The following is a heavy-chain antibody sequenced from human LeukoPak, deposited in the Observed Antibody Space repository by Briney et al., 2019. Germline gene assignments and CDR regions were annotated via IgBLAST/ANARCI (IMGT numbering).Heavy chain of an antibody. V-gene: IGHV3-9*01. CDR1: GFTFDDYA. CDR2: ISWNSGSI. Sequence: GGSLRLSCAASGFTFDDYAMHWVRQAPGKGLEWVSGISWNSGSIVYADSVKGRFTISRDNAKNSLYLQMNSLRAEDTALYYCAKGYYYDSTSLNGAFDIWGQGTMVTVSS. J-gene: IGHJ3*02. D-gene: IGHD3-22*01. CDR3: AKGYYYDSTSLNGAFDI.